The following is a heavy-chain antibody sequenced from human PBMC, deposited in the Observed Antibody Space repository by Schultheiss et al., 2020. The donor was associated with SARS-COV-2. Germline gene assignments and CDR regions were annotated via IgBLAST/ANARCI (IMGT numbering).Heavy chain of an antibody. CDR3: ARRLGYYYYGMDV. D-gene: IGHD3-16*01. J-gene: IGHJ6*02. CDR1: GGSISSSSYY. CDR2: IYYSGST. V-gene: IGHV4-61*05. Sequence: SETLSLTCTVSGGSISSSSYYWGWIRQPPGKGLEWIGYIYYSGSTNYNPSLKSRVTISVDTSKNQFSLKLSSVTAADTAVYYCARRLGYYYYGMDVWGQGTTVTVSS.